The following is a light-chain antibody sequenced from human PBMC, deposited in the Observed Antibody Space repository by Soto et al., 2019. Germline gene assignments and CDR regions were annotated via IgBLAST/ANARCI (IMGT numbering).Light chain of an antibody. CDR1: QSVSSN. J-gene: IGKJ2*01. Sequence: EIVMTQSPATLSVSPGGRVILSCRASQSVSSNLAWYQQKPGQAHRLLIYDAYNRAPGIPARFSGSGSGTEFTLTIRSLQSEDFAVYYCQHYNNWPFTFGQGTKVDIK. CDR2: DAY. V-gene: IGKV3D-15*01. CDR3: QHYNNWPFT.